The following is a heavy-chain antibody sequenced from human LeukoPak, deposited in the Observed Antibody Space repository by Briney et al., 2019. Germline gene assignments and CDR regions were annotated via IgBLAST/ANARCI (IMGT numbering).Heavy chain of an antibody. V-gene: IGHV3-33*01. CDR1: GFTFSSYG. J-gene: IGHJ5*02. CDR3: ARETVDIVATTWFDP. D-gene: IGHD5-12*01. Sequence: GRSLRLSCAASGFTFSSYGMHWVRQAPGKGLEWVAVIWYDGSNKYYADSVKGRFTISRDNSKNTLYLQMNSLRAEDTAVYYYARETVDIVATTWFDPWGQGTLVTVSS. CDR2: IWYDGSNK.